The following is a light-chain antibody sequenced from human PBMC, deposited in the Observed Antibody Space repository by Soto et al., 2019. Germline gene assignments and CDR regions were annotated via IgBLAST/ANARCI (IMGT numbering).Light chain of an antibody. CDR3: RRYNNWPIT. J-gene: IGKJ5*01. V-gene: IGKV3D-15*01. CDR1: QSVSSSH. Sequence: EIVLTQSPATLSLSPGERAAVSCRASQSVSSSHLAWYQHKPGQAPRLLIYAASSRATGSPDRFSGGGSGTESALTIGCLQSKDIAVYCCRRYNNWPITFGQGTRLENK. CDR2: AAS.